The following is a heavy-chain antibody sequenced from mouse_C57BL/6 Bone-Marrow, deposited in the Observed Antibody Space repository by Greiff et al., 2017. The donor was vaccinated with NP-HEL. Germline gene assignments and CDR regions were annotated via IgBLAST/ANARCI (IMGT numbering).Heavy chain of an antibody. Sequence: QVQLQQPGAELVKPGASVKLSCKASGYTFTSYWMQWVKQRPGQGLEWIGEIDPSDSYTNYNQKFKGKATLTVDTSSSTAYMQLSSLTSDDSAVYYAASICYYYFDYCGQGTTLTVSS. CDR1: GYTFTSYW. CDR3: ASICYYYFDY. CDR2: IDPSDSYT. J-gene: IGHJ2*01. V-gene: IGHV1-50*01. D-gene: IGHD1-1*01.